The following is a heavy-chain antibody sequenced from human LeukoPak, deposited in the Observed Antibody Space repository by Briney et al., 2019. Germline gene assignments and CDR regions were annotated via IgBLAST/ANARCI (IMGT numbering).Heavy chain of an antibody. J-gene: IGHJ3*02. CDR3: AKIRPPAYDI. CDR2: ISGSGNHI. D-gene: IGHD3-3*02. CDR1: GFTFSLFG. Sequence: KPGGSLRLSCSASGFTFSLFGMNWVRQAPGKGLEWVSSISGSGNHIYYADSVKGRFIISRDNAKNSLYLQMNSLRAEDTAVYYCAKIRPPAYDIWGQGTMVTVSS. V-gene: IGHV3-21*04.